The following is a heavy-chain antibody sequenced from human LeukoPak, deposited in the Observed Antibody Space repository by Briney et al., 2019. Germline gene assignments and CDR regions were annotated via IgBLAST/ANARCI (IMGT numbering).Heavy chain of an antibody. J-gene: IGHJ4*02. CDR1: GFTFSSYG. Sequence: GRSLRLSCAASGFTFSSYGMYWVRQAPGKGLEWVAVISYDGSNKYYADSVKGRFTISRDTSKNTLYLQMNSLRAEDTAVYYCARDEAAAAFDYWGQGTLVTVSS. CDR3: ARDEAAAAFDY. V-gene: IGHV3-30*03. D-gene: IGHD6-13*01. CDR2: ISYDGSNK.